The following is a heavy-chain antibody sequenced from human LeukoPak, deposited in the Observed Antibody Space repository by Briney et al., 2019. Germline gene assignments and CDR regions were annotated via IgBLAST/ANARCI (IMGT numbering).Heavy chain of an antibody. J-gene: IGHJ4*02. Sequence: SETLSLTCAVYGGSFSGYYWSWIRQPPGKGLEWIGEINHSGSTNYNPSLKSRVTISVDTSKNQFSLKPSSVTAADTAVYYCARGLFLFDYWGQGTLVTVSS. CDR1: GGSFSGYY. D-gene: IGHD2-21*01. CDR3: ARGLFLFDY. V-gene: IGHV4-34*01. CDR2: INHSGST.